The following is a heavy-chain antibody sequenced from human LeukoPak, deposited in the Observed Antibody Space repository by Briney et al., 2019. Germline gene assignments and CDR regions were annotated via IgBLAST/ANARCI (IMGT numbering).Heavy chain of an antibody. Sequence: GGSLRLSCAASGFTFSSYSMNWVRQAPGKGLEWVSSISSSSYIYYADSVKGRFTISRDNAKNSLYLQMNSLRAEDTAVYYCAAHYGGNPDPFDYWGQGTLVTVSS. CDR1: GFTFSSYS. CDR2: ISSSSYI. D-gene: IGHD4-23*01. J-gene: IGHJ4*02. V-gene: IGHV3-21*01. CDR3: AAHYGGNPDPFDY.